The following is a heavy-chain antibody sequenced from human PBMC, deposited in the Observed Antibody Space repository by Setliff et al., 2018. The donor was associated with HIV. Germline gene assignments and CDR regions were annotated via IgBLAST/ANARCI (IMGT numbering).Heavy chain of an antibody. D-gene: IGHD3-22*01. CDR2: VSHTGNT. V-gene: IGHV4-38-2*01. CDR3: ARQNYYDISGYYARPLDFDS. CDR1: GYSIRDKYY. J-gene: IGHJ4*02. Sequence: SETLSLTCLVSGYSIRDKYYWAWVRQPPGKGLEWIATVSHTGNTYSSPPLKSRVSISLHSSENQFSLRVFSATAADTAIYYCARQNYYDISGYYARPLDFDSWGQGVLVTVSS.